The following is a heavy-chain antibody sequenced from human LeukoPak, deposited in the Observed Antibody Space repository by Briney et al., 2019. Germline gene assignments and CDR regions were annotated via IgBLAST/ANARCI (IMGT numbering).Heavy chain of an antibody. CDR1: GGSFSGYY. CDR3: ASSGTTGTNLDY. V-gene: IGHV4-34*01. J-gene: IGHJ4*02. D-gene: IGHD1-1*01. CDR2: INHSGST. Sequence: SETLSLTCAVYGGSFSGYYWSWIRQPPGKGLEWIGEINHSGSTHYNPSLKSRVTISVDTSKNQFSLKLSSVTAADTAVYYCASSGTTGTNLDYWGQGTLVTVSS.